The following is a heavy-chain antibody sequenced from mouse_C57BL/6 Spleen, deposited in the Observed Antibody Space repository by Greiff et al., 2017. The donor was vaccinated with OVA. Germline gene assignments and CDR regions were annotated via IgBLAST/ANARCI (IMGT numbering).Heavy chain of an antibody. CDR3: AREGEDY. J-gene: IGHJ2*01. CDR2: INPSTGGT. Sequence: EVQLQQSGPELVKPGASVKISCKASGYSFTGYYMNWVKQSPEKSLEWIGEINPSTGGTTYNQKFKAKATLTVDKSSSTAYMQLKGLTSEDSAVYYCAREGEDYWGQGTTLTVSS. V-gene: IGHV1-42*01. CDR1: GYSFTGYY.